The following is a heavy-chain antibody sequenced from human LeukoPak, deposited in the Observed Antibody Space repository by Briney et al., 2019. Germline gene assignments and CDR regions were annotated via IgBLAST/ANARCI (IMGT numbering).Heavy chain of an antibody. J-gene: IGHJ4*02. CDR1: GYTFTSYY. CDR2: INPSGGST. D-gene: IGHD3-22*01. Sequence: ASVKVSCKASGYTFTSYYMHWVRQAPGQGLEWMGIINPSGGSTSYAQKFQGRVTVTRDTSTSTVYMELSSLRSEDTAVYYCARVGTNYYDSSGNTLDYWGQGTLVTVSS. V-gene: IGHV1-46*01. CDR3: ARVGTNYYDSSGNTLDY.